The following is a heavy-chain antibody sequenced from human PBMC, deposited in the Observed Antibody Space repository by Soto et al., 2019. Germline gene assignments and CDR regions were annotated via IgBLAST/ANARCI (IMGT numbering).Heavy chain of an antibody. Sequence: GGSLRLSCAASGFTVSSNYMSWVRQAPGKGLEWVSVIYSGGSTYYADSVKGRFTISRDNSKNTLYLQMNSLRAEDTAVYYCARVPGGYSYGYLRDYWGQGTLVTVSS. J-gene: IGHJ4*02. V-gene: IGHV3-66*01. CDR3: ARVPGGYSYGYLRDY. D-gene: IGHD5-18*01. CDR1: GFTVSSNY. CDR2: IYSGGST.